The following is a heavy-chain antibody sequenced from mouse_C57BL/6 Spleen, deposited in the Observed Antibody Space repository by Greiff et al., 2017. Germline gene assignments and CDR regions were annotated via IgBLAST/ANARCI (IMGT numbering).Heavy chain of an antibody. CDR2: ISDGGSYT. V-gene: IGHV5-4*03. J-gene: IGHJ2*01. Sequence: EVMLVESGGGLVKPGGSLTLSCAASGFTFSSYAMSWVRQTPEKRLEWVATISDGGSYTYYPDNVKGRFTISRDNAKNNLYLQMSHLTSEDTAMYYCARRELGLDYWGQGTTLTVSS. CDR3: ARRELGLDY. D-gene: IGHD4-1*01. CDR1: GFTFSSYA.